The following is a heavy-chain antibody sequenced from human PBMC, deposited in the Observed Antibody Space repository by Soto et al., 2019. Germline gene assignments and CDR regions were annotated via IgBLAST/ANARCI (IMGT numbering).Heavy chain of an antibody. CDR1: GFIFSSYA. Sequence: EVQLLESGGDLLQPGGSLRLSCAASGFIFSSYAMGWVRQAPGKGLEWVSAISGSGGTIYYADSVKGRFTISRDNSKNTLYLQMNTLRGQDSAVYYCTRGSASGAFDYWGQGALVTVSS. CDR2: ISGSGGTI. V-gene: IGHV3-23*01. J-gene: IGHJ4*02. D-gene: IGHD2-8*02. CDR3: TRGSASGAFDY.